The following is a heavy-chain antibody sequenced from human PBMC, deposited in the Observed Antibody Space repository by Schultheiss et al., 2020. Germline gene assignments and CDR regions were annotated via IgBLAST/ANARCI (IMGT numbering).Heavy chain of an antibody. D-gene: IGHD4-23*01. Sequence: ASVKVSCKASGYTFTGNYVHWVRQAPGQGLEWMGRINPNSGGKNYAQKFQDRVTMTRDTSISTVYMELSRLRSDDTAVYYCAREHTGKLLWDYWGQGTLVTVSS. CDR3: AREHTGKLLWDY. V-gene: IGHV1-2*06. CDR2: INPNSGGK. CDR1: GYTFTGNY. J-gene: IGHJ4*02.